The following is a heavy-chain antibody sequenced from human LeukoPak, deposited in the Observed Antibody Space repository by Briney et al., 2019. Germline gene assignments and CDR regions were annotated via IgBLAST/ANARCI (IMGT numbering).Heavy chain of an antibody. D-gene: IGHD6-19*01. Sequence: SETLSLTCTVSGGSISSYYWSWIRQPPGKGLEWIGYIYYSGSTNYNPSLKSRVTISVDTSKNQFSLKLSSVTAADTAVYYCARVGYSSGWYHLDYWGQGTLVTVSS. J-gene: IGHJ4*02. CDR3: ARVGYSSGWYHLDY. CDR2: IYYSGST. V-gene: IGHV4-59*12. CDR1: GGSISSYY.